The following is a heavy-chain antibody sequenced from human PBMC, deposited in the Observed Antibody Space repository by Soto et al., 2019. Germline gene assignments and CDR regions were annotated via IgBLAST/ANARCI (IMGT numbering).Heavy chain of an antibody. CDR3: ARDPQGIAVDHSYSYGMDV. J-gene: IGHJ6*02. Sequence: QVQLVESGGDLAKPGGSLRLCCAGSGFTFSDYDMGWIRQAPGKGLEGVSYTSSSGNTIYYVDSVKGRFTLSRDNAKNSLDLQTDSLRVENTAVYYCARDPQGIAVDHSYSYGMDVWGQGTTVTVSS. CDR2: TSSSGNTI. V-gene: IGHV3-11*01. CDR1: GFTFSDYD. D-gene: IGHD6-19*01.